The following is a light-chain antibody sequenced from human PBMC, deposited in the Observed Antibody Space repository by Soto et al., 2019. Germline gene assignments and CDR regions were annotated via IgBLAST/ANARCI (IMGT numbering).Light chain of an antibody. J-gene: IGKJ1*01. V-gene: IGKV3-20*01. CDR1: QSVSSNY. CDR2: GAS. Sequence: EIVLTPSPGTLSLSPVERATLSCRASQSVSSNYLAWYQQKPGQAPRLLIYGASSRATGIPARFSGSGPGTDFTLTISSLQPEDFAVFYCHQFGSSPWTFGQGTKVDIK. CDR3: HQFGSSPWT.